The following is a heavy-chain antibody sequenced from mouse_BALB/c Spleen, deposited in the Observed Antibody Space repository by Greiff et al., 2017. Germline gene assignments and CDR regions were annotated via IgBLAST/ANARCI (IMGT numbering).Heavy chain of an antibody. CDR1: GFTFTDSS. D-gene: IGHD2-4*01. CDR2: IDPAYGNT. J-gene: IGHJ3*01. CDR3: GSGDYDGYVAD. Sequence: DVKLQESGAELVKPGASVKLSCTASGFTFTDSSMHWVKQRPAQGLEWIGRIDPAYGNTKYDPKFQGTATITAATSSNTAYLQLSSLTSEDTAVCDCGSGDYDGYVADWGQGTLVTVSA. V-gene: IGHV14-3*02.